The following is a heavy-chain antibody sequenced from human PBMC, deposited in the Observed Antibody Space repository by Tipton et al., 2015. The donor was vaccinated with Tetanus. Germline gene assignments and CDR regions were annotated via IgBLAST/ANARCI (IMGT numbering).Heavy chain of an antibody. Sequence: TFSSHWMSWIRQPPGKGLEWIGSIYYSGSTYYNPSLKSRVTISVDTSKNQFSLKLSSVTAADTAVYYCARTSIPAADYCFDYWGQGTLVTVSS. CDR3: ARTSIPAADYCFDY. CDR2: IYYSGST. D-gene: IGHD2-2*01. CDR1: TFSSHW. J-gene: IGHJ4*02. V-gene: IGHV4-39*01.